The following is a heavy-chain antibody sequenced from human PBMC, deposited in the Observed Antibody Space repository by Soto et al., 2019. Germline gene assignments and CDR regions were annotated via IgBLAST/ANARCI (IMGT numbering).Heavy chain of an antibody. D-gene: IGHD1-26*01. Sequence: GGSLRLSCTTSGFNFGDSAMGWFRQAPGKGLEWVGFVRSPTQAGATEYAASVKGRFTISRDDSKSIAYLQMNSLRTEDTAFYFCARLREYSGFADLDSWGRGTLVTVSS. CDR2: VRSPTQAGAT. V-gene: IGHV3-49*03. CDR1: GFNFGDSA. J-gene: IGHJ4*02. CDR3: ARLREYSGFADLDS.